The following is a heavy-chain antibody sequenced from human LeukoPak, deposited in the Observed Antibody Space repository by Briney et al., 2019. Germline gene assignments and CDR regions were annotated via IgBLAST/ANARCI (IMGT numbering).Heavy chain of an antibody. D-gene: IGHD1-7*01. Sequence: PSETLSLTCTVSGGSISSSSYYWGWIRQPPGKGLEWIGSIYYSGSTYYNPSLKGRVTISVDTSKNQFSLKLSSVTAADTAVYYCARLNLELRYYYYYMDVWGKGTTVTVSS. CDR1: GGSISSSSYY. J-gene: IGHJ6*03. CDR2: IYYSGST. V-gene: IGHV4-39*01. CDR3: ARLNLELRYYYYYMDV.